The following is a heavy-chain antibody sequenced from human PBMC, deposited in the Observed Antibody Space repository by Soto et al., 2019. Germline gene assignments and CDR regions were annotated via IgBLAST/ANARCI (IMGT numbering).Heavy chain of an antibody. Sequence: QLQLQESGPGLVKPSETLSLTCTVSGGSISSSSYYWGWIRQPPGKGLEWIGSIYYSGSTYYNPSLKSRVTISVDTSKNQFSLKLSSVTAADTAVYYCARLRFYDFWSGYHQKGWSDPWGQGTLVTVSS. V-gene: IGHV4-39*01. D-gene: IGHD3-3*01. CDR2: IYYSGST. CDR1: GGSISSSSYY. J-gene: IGHJ5*02. CDR3: ARLRFYDFWSGYHQKGWSDP.